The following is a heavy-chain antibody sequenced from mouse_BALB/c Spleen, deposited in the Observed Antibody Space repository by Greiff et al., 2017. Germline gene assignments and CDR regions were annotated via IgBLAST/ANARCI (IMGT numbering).Heavy chain of an antibody. D-gene: IGHD3-3*01. J-gene: IGHJ3*01. CDR3: ACPKGAWVAY. V-gene: IGHV5-17*02. CDR2: ISSGSSTI. CDR1: GFTFSSFG. Sequence: EVKLVESGGGLVQPGGSRKLSCAASGFTFSSFGMHWVRQAPEKGLEWVAYISSGSSTIYYADTVKGRFTISRDNPKNTLFLQMIRLRSEDTAMYYSACPKGAWVAYWGQGTLVTVSA.